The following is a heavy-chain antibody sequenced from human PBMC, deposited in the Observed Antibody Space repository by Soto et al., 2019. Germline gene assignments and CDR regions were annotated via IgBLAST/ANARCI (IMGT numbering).Heavy chain of an antibody. CDR1: GGTFSSYS. J-gene: IGHJ5*01. CDR2: IIPILGTV. Sequence: QVQLVQSGAEVKEPGSSVKVSCKASGGTFSSYSISWVRQAPGQGLEWMGGIIPILGTVQYAQMFQGRLTITADEATSTAYMELRRLKSGDTAVYYCAARVSISGVVISWFDPWGRGTLVTVSS. D-gene: IGHD3-3*01. V-gene: IGHV1-69*01. CDR3: AARVSISGVVISWFDP.